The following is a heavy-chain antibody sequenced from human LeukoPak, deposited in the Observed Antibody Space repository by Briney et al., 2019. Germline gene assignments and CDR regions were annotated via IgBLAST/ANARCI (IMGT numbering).Heavy chain of an antibody. D-gene: IGHD1-26*01. CDR3: AKDRSIGTYYTFDH. CDR2: ISASGVMT. Sequence: GGSLRLSCAAAGFTFTNYAMTWVRQAPGKVLEWVSSISASGVMTYYAASVKGLFTVSRDNSKNSLYLQMSSLTAADPAVSYCAKDRSIGTYYTFDHWGQGTLVTVSS. CDR1: GFTFTNYA. V-gene: IGHV3-23*01. J-gene: IGHJ5*02.